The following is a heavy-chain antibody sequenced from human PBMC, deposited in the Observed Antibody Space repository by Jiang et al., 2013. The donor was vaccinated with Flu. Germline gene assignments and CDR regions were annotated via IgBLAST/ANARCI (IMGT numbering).Heavy chain of an antibody. J-gene: IGHJ4*02. CDR3: ARLNDVLTGYHFDY. V-gene: IGHV1-46*03. D-gene: IGHD3-9*01. Sequence: GAEVKKPGASVRFSCKASGYTFSSYYVHWVRQAPGQGLEWMGIINPSGDHTTYAQRFQGRVTITSDTSTTTVYMSLSSLTFEDTAVYFCARLNDVLTGYHFDYWGQGTLLTVSS. CDR2: INPSGDHT. CDR1: GYTFSSYY.